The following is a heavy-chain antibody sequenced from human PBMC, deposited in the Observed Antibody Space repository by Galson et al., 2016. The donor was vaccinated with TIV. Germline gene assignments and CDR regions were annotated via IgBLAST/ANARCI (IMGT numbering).Heavy chain of an antibody. D-gene: IGHD3-10*01. V-gene: IGHV4-4*07. Sequence: ETLSLTCTVSDGSISSHHWSWIRQPAGKGLEWIGRMYTSGSTDYNPSLKSRVTISVDTSTNQFSLKLTSVTAAGTAVYYCARHATPEGWFAYSWFDPWGQGTLVTVSS. J-gene: IGHJ5*02. CDR3: ARHATPEGWFAYSWFDP. CDR1: DGSISSHH. CDR2: MYTSGST.